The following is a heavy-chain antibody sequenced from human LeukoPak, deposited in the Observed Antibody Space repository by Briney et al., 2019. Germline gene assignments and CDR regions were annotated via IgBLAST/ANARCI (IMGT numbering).Heavy chain of an antibody. V-gene: IGHV3-30-3*01. J-gene: IGHJ4*02. Sequence: GGSLRLSCAASGFTFSSYAMHWVRQAPGKGLEWVAVISYDGSNKYYADSVKGRFTISRDNSKNTLYLQMNSLRAEDTAVYYCARGWLIYYFDYWGQGTLVTVSS. CDR3: ARGWLIYYFDY. CDR2: ISYDGSNK. D-gene: IGHD3-9*01. CDR1: GFTFSSYA.